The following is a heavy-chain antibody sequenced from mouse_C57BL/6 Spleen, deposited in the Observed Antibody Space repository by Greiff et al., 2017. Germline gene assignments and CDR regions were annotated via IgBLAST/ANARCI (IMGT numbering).Heavy chain of an antibody. CDR2: INPNNGGT. CDR1: GYTFTDYN. D-gene: IGHD2-4*01. V-gene: IGHV1-22*01. J-gene: IGHJ4*01. Sequence: EVQLQQSGPELVKPGASVKMSCKASGYTFTDYNMHWVKQSHGKSLEWIGYINPNNGGTSYNQKFKGKATLTVNKSSSTAYMELRSLTSEDSAVYYCARPIYYDYDGAMDYWGQGTSVTVSS. CDR3: ARPIYYDYDGAMDY.